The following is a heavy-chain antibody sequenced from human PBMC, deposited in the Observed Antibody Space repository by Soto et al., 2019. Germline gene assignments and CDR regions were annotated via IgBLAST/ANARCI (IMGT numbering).Heavy chain of an antibody. V-gene: IGHV1-3*01. CDR2: INGGNGNT. J-gene: IGHJ1*01. Sequence: QVQLVQSGAEVKKPGASVNVSCKASGYTFISYALHWVRQAPGQRPEWMGWINGGNGNTKYSQKFQGRVTITRDTSESPAHMELSGLRSENTAVYYCARGTAADGVFLYWGEGTLDTVSS. D-gene: IGHD6-13*01. CDR3: ARGTAADGVFLY. CDR1: GYTFISYA.